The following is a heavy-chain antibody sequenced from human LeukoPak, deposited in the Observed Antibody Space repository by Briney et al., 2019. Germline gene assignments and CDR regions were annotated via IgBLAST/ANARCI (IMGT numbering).Heavy chain of an antibody. CDR2: ISSGSSSI. CDR1: GFTFSSYA. J-gene: IGHJ4*02. D-gene: IGHD3-22*01. CDR3: ARDASGYYPDY. Sequence: AGGSLSLSCAASGFTFSSYAMNWVRQAPGKGLEWLSSISSGSSSIYYADSVKGRFTISRDNAKNSLYLQMNSLRAEDTAVYYCARDASGYYPDYWGQGTLVTVSS. V-gene: IGHV3-21*01.